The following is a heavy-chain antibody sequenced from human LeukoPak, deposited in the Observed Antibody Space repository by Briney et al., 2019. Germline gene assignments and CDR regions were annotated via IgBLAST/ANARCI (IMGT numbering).Heavy chain of an antibody. CDR2: IRYDGSNK. CDR3: AKDYWAFWYSSGWPSRD. Sequence: GGSLRPSCAASGFTFSSYGMHWVRQAPGKGLEWVAFIRYDGSNKYYADSVKGRFTISRDNSKNTLYLQMNSLRAEDTAVYYCAKDYWAFWYSSGWPSRDWGQGTLVTVSS. D-gene: IGHD6-19*01. V-gene: IGHV3-30*02. J-gene: IGHJ4*02. CDR1: GFTFSSYG.